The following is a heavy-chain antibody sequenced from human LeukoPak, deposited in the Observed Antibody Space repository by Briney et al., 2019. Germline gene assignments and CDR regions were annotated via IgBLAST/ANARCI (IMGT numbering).Heavy chain of an antibody. D-gene: IGHD3-9*01. V-gene: IGHV3-23*01. CDR1: GFTFSSYG. J-gene: IGHJ5*02. CDR3: AKEGSYYDILTGSQIPFDP. CDR2: ISGSGGST. Sequence: PGGSLRLSCAASGFTFSSYGMSWVRQAPGKGLEWVSAISGSGGSTYYADSVKGRFTISRDNSKNTLYLQMNSLRAADTAVYYCAKEGSYYDILTGSQIPFDPWGQGTLVTVSS.